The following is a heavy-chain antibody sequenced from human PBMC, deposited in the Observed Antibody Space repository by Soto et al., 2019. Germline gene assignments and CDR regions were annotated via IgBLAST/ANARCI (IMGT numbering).Heavy chain of an antibody. CDR1: GYTFTSYD. V-gene: IGHV1-8*01. CDR3: ARGTYYYDSSGNNWFDP. D-gene: IGHD3-22*01. CDR2: MNPNSGDT. J-gene: IGHJ5*02. Sequence: ASVKVSCKASGYTFTSYDINWVRQATGQGLKWMGWMNPNSGDTGYAQKFQGRVTMTRNTSISTAYMELSSLRSEDTAVYYCARGTYYYDSSGNNWFDPWGQGTLVTVSS.